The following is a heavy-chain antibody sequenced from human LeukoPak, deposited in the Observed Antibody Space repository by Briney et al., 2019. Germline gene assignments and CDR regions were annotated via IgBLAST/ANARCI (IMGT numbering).Heavy chain of an antibody. D-gene: IGHD2-2*01. V-gene: IGHV3-43D*03. Sequence: GGSLRLSCAASGFTFDDYAMHWVRQAPGKGLEWVSLISWDGGSTYYADSVKGRFTISRDNSKNSLYLQMNSLRAEDTALYYWAKSGCSSTSCSIPFDYWGQGTLVTVSS. J-gene: IGHJ4*02. CDR3: AKSGCSSTSCSIPFDY. CDR2: ISWDGGST. CDR1: GFTFDDYA.